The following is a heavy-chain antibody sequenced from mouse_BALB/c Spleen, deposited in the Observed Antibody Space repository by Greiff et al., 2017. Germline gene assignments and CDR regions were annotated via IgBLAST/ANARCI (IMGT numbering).Heavy chain of an antibody. Sequence: QVQLQQSAAELARPGASVKMSCKASGYTFTSYTMHWVKQRPGQGLEWIGYINPSSGYTEYNQKFKDKTTLTADKSSSTAYMQLSSLTSEDSAVYYCARALWLRDWFAYWGQGTLVTVSA. J-gene: IGHJ3*01. CDR3: ARALWLRDWFAY. CDR1: GYTFTSYT. V-gene: IGHV1-4*02. D-gene: IGHD2-2*01. CDR2: INPSSGYT.